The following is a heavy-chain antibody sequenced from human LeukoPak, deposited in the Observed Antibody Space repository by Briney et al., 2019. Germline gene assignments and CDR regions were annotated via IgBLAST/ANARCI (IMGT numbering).Heavy chain of an antibody. J-gene: IGHJ4*02. Sequence: SGNSFISFAISWVRQAPGQGLEWVGWISAYYGTTNYAQKFQGRVTMTRDTSISTAYMELSRRRSDDTAVYYCAREGYGSGSSLLDYWGQGTLVAVSS. CDR2: ISAYYGTT. CDR3: AREGYGSGSSLLDY. CDR1: GNSFISFA. D-gene: IGHD3-10*01. V-gene: IGHV1-18*01.